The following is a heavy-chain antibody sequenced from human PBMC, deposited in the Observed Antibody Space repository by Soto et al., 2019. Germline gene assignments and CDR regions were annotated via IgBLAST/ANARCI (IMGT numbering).Heavy chain of an antibody. V-gene: IGHV3-23*01. Sequence: EVQLLESGGGLVQTGGSLRLSCTASGFPFSSYVMSWVRQAPGKGLEWVSLISSSGGSTYYADSVKGRFTVSRDNSQNHPLYLQMNSLRADDTALYYCAKDLTPSSDFNFWRGSSGHGHFDSWGQGTLVTVSS. CDR1: GFPFSSYV. CDR2: ISSSGGST. CDR3: AKDLTPSSDFNFWRGSSGHGHFDS. D-gene: IGHD3-3*01. J-gene: IGHJ4*02.